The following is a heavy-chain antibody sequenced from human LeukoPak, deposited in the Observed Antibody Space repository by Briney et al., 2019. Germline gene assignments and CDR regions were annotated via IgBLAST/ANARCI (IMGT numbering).Heavy chain of an antibody. V-gene: IGHV3-49*04. J-gene: IGHJ4*02. CDR3: ARGDRDFDY. Sequence: GGSLRLSRTSSGLTLRYCAVTWVRQAPGKGLQWIGCTRSKVYGGTTEYAASVKGRITISRDESKSIAYLQMDSLTTEDTAVHFCARGDRDFDYWGQGTLVTVSS. D-gene: IGHD3-16*01. CDR2: TRSKVYGGTT. CDR1: GLTLRYCA.